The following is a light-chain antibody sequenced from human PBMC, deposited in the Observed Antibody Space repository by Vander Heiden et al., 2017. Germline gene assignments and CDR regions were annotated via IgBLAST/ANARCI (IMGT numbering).Light chain of an antibody. CDR2: EVS. J-gene: IGLJ1*01. V-gene: IGLV2-23*02. CDR1: SSDVGSYNL. Sequence: QSALTQPASVSGSPGPSITISCTGTSSDVGSYNLVSWYQQHPGKAPILMIYEVSKRPSGVSNRFSGSKSGNTASLTISGLQAEDEADYYCCSYAGSSYVFGTGTKVTVL. CDR3: CSYAGSSYV.